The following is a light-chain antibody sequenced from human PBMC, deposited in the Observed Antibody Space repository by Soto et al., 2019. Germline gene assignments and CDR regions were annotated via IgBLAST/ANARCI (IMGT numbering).Light chain of an antibody. Sequence: QSALTQPRSVSGSPGQSVTISCTGTNSDVGTYNYVSWYQQHPGKAPKLIIYDVTKRPSGVPDRFSGSKSGNTASLIISGLQAADEAEYYCCCCSYARSSSFRVLFGGGTQLTVL. CDR1: NSDVGTYNY. J-gene: IGLJ7*01. CDR2: DVT. V-gene: IGLV2-11*01. CDR3: CSYARSSSFRVL.